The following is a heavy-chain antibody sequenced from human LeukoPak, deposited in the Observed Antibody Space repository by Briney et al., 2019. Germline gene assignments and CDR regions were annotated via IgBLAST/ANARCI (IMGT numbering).Heavy chain of an antibody. D-gene: IGHD3-22*01. J-gene: IGHJ4*02. CDR2: ISYDGSNK. CDR3: ARDRKQDHYYDSSGYYLSDY. V-gene: IGHV3-30-3*01. CDR1: GFTFSSYA. Sequence: PGGSLRLSCADSGFTFSSYAMSWVRQAPGKGLGWVAVISYDGSNKYYADSVKGRFTISRDNSKNTLYLQMNSLRAEDTAVYYCARDRKQDHYYDSSGYYLSDYWGQGTLVTVSS.